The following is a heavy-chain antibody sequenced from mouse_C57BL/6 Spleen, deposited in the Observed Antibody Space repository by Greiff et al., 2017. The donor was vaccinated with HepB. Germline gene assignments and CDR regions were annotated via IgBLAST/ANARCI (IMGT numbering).Heavy chain of an antibody. V-gene: IGHV1-7*01. CDR3: ARNSLFITTVVTGGYFDV. D-gene: IGHD1-1*01. Sequence: VPLQQSGAELAKPGASVKLSCKASGYTFTSYWMHWVKQRPGQGLEWIGYINPSSGYTKYNQKFKDKATLTADKSSSTAYMQLSSLTYEDSAVYYCARNSLFITTVVTGGYFDVWGTGTTVTVSS. J-gene: IGHJ1*03. CDR1: GYTFTSYW. CDR2: INPSSGYT.